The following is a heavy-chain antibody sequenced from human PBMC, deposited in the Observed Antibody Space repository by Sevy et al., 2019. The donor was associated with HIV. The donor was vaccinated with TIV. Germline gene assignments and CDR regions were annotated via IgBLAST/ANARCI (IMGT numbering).Heavy chain of an antibody. Sequence: GGSLRLSCAASGFTFDDYAMHWVRQAPGKGLEWVSGISWNSGSIGYADSGKGRFTISRDNAKNSLYLQMNSLRAEDTALYYCAKDGGLGENYFDYWGQGTLVTVSS. J-gene: IGHJ4*02. D-gene: IGHD3-10*01. CDR2: ISWNSGSI. V-gene: IGHV3-9*01. CDR1: GFTFDDYA. CDR3: AKDGGLGENYFDY.